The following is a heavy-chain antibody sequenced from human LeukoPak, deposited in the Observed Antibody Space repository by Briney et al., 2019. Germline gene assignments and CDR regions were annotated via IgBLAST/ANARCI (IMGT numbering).Heavy chain of an antibody. D-gene: IGHD3-10*01. J-gene: IGHJ3*02. CDR2: IYYSGST. V-gene: IGHV4-39*07. Sequence: PSETLSLTCTVSGGSISSSSYYWGWIRQPPGKGLEWIGSIYYSGSTYYNPSLKGRVTISVDTSKNQFSLKLDSVTAADTAVYFCARDPIRGKDAFDIWGQGTQVTVSS. CDR3: ARDPIRGKDAFDI. CDR1: GGSISSSSYY.